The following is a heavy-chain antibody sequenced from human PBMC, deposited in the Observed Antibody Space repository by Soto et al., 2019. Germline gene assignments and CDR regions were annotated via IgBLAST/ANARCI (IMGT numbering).Heavy chain of an antibody. CDR1: GGSFSDNY. V-gene: IGHV4-59*12. Sequence: ENLSLTCDVSGGSFSDNYWTWIRQVPGKGLEWIGYVYYSGSTNYNPSLKSRVTISVDASKQQFSLKLTSVTAADTALYYCAAGTLGAVWTPLDDWGQGILVTV. D-gene: IGHD3-16*01. CDR2: VYYSGST. J-gene: IGHJ4*02. CDR3: AAGTLGAVWTPLDD.